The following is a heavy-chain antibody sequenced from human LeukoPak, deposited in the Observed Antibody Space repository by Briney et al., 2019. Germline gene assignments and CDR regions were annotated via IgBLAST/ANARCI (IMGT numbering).Heavy chain of an antibody. V-gene: IGHV3-7*01. Sequence: GGSLRLSCAASGFTFSSYWMSWVRQAPGKGLEWVANIKQDGSEKYYVDSVKGRSTISRDNAKNSLYLQMNSLRAEDTAVYYCARVADCSGGSCYSGVVYFDYWGQGTLVTVSS. CDR1: GFTFSSYW. CDR2: IKQDGSEK. J-gene: IGHJ4*02. D-gene: IGHD2-15*01. CDR3: ARVADCSGGSCYSGVVYFDY.